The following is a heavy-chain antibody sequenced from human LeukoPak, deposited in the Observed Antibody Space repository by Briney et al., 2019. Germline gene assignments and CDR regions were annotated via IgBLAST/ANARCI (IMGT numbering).Heavy chain of an antibody. Sequence: SETLSLTCAVYGGSFSGYCWSWLRQPPGKGLEWIGEINHSGSTNYNPSLKSRVTISVDTSKNQFSLKLSSVTAADTAVYYCASQPPYGSGSYYNEGDYWGQGTLVTVSS. CDR1: GGSFSGYC. CDR3: ASQPPYGSGSYYNEGDY. D-gene: IGHD3-10*01. CDR2: INHSGST. J-gene: IGHJ4*02. V-gene: IGHV4-34*01.